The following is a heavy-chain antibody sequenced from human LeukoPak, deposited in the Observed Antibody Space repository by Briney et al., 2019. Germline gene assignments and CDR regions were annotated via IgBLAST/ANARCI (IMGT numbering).Heavy chain of an antibody. CDR2: ISAYNGNT. Sequence: ASVKVSCKGSGYTLSSYGISWVRQAPGQGLEWMGWISAYNGNTYYAQNLQGRVTMTTDTSTSTAYMELRSLRSDDTAVYYCARDQSERYYFYYGMDVWGQGTTVTVSS. J-gene: IGHJ6*02. V-gene: IGHV1-18*01. CDR3: ARDQSERYYFYYGMDV. CDR1: GYTLSSYG. D-gene: IGHD1-14*01.